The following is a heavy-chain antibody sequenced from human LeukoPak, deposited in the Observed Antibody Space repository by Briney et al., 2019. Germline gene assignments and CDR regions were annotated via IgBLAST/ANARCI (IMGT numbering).Heavy chain of an antibody. D-gene: IGHD3-10*01. CDR2: INPNSGGT. Sequence: ASVKVSCKASGYTFTGYYMHWVRQAPGQGLGWMGRINPNSGGTNYAQKFQGRVTMTRDTSISTAYMELSRLRSDDTAVYYCASTPLGYYGSGSYLGYFDYWGQGTLVTVSS. J-gene: IGHJ4*02. CDR3: ASTPLGYYGSGSYLGYFDY. CDR1: GYTFTGYY. V-gene: IGHV1-2*06.